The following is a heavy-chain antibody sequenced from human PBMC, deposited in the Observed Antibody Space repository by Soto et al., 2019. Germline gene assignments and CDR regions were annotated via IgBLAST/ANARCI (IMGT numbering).Heavy chain of an antibody. J-gene: IGHJ6*02. CDR3: AKGVLSFHYGMEV. CDR1: GFTFNTYP. CDR2: ISSTAGRTS. D-gene: IGHD3-10*01. Sequence: GGSLRLSCATSGFTFNTYPMTWVRQAPGKGLEWVSSISSTAGRTSSYADSVEGRFAISRDFSDNTVYLQMNNLRVDDTAVYFCAKGVLSFHYGMEVWGQGTTVTVSS. V-gene: IGHV3-23*01.